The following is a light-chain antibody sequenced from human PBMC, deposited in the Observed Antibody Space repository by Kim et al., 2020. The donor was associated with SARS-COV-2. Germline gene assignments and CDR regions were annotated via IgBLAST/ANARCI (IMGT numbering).Light chain of an antibody. V-gene: IGKV1-13*02. CDR3: QQFNSYPIT. CDR2: DAS. Sequence: ASVGDRVTITCRASQGIRSALAWYQQKPGKAPKLLIYDASSLESGVPSRFSGSGSGTDFTLTISSLQPEDFATYYCQQFNSYPITFGQGTRLEIK. CDR1: QGIRSA. J-gene: IGKJ5*01.